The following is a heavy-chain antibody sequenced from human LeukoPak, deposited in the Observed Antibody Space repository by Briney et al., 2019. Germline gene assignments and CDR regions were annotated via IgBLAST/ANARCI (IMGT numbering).Heavy chain of an antibody. CDR1: GYTFTSYG. D-gene: IGHD6-13*01. CDR2: ISAYNGNT. V-gene: IGHV1-18*01. CDR3: ARSSSSWYGANWFDP. J-gene: IGHJ5*02. Sequence: ASVKVSCKASGYTFTSYGISWVRQAPGQGLEWMGWISAYNGNTNYAQKLQGRVTMTTDTSTSTAYMELRSLRSDDTAVYYCARSSSSWYGANWFDPWGQGTLVTVSS.